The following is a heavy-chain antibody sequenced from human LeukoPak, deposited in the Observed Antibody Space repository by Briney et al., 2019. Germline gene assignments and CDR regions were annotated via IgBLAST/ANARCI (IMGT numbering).Heavy chain of an antibody. CDR2: ISAYNGNT. CDR3: ARTPGYSYGTGRAFDI. Sequence: ASVKVSCKASGYTFTSYGSSWVRQAPGQGREWMGWISAYNGNTNYAQKLQGRVTMTTDTSTSTAYMELRSLRSDDTAVYYCARTPGYSYGTGRAFDIWGQGTMVTVSS. CDR1: GYTFTSYG. D-gene: IGHD5-18*01. V-gene: IGHV1-18*01. J-gene: IGHJ3*02.